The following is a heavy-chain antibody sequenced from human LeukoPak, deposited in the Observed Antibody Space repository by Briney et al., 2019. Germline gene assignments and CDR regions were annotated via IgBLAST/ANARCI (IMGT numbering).Heavy chain of an antibody. D-gene: IGHD4-17*01. CDR2: ISGSGGST. J-gene: IGHJ4*02. V-gene: IGHV3-23*01. Sequence: PGGSLRLSCAASGFTFSSYAMRWVRQAPGKGLEWVSAISGSGGSTYYADSVKGRFTISRDNSKNTLYLQMNSLRAEDTAVYHCAKNFPYGDYLFDYWGQGTLVTVSS. CDR3: AKNFPYGDYLFDY. CDR1: GFTFSSYA.